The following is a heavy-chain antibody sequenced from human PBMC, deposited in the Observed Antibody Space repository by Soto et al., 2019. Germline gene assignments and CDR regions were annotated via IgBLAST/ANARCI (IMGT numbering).Heavy chain of an antibody. CDR1: GDSVSSNSAA. J-gene: IGHJ6*02. Sequence: SQTLSLTCAISGDSVSSNSAAWNWIRQSPSRGLEWLGRTYYRSKWYNDYAVSVKSRVTINPDTSKNQFSLQLNSVTPEDTAVYYCAREGSTSGRRWIQLHKPKDYGMDVWGQGTTVTVSS. V-gene: IGHV6-1*01. D-gene: IGHD5-18*01. CDR3: AREGSTSGRRWIQLHKPKDYGMDV. CDR2: TYYRSKWYN.